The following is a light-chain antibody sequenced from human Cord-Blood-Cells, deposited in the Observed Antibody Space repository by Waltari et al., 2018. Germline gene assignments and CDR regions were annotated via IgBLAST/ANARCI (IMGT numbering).Light chain of an antibody. J-gene: IGLJ2*01. CDR1: SSDVGGYNY. CDR2: DVS. V-gene: IGLV2-11*01. Sequence: QSALTQPRSVSGSPGPSVTISCTGTSSDVGGYNYVSWYQQHPGKDPKLMIYDVSKRPSGVPDRFSGSKSGNAASLTISGLQAEDEADYYCCSYAGSYTVVFGGGTKLTVL. CDR3: CSYAGSYTVV.